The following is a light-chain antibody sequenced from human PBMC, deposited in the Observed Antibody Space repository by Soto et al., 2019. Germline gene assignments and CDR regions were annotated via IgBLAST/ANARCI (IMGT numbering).Light chain of an antibody. V-gene: IGLV1-40*01. Sequence: QSVLTQPPSVSGAPGQRVTISCTGSSSNIGAGYDVHWYQQLPGTPPKLLIYGNSNRPSGVPDRFSGSKSGTSASLAITGLQSEDEADYYCQSYDSSLSADVFGTGTKLTVL. CDR3: QSYDSSLSADV. CDR1: SSNIGAGYD. J-gene: IGLJ1*01. CDR2: GNS.